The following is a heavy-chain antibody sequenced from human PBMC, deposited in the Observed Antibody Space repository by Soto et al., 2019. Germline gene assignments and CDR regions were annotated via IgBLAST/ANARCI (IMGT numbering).Heavy chain of an antibody. CDR1: GYTFTGYY. J-gene: IGHJ3*02. Sequence: ASVKVSCKASGYTFTGYYMHWVRQAPGQGLEWMGWINPNSGGTNYAQKFQGRVTMTRDTSISTAYMELSRLRSDDTAVCYCARVVVVTAIRHDAFDIWGQGTMVTVSS. CDR3: ARVVVVTAIRHDAFDI. D-gene: IGHD2-21*02. CDR2: INPNSGGT. V-gene: IGHV1-2*02.